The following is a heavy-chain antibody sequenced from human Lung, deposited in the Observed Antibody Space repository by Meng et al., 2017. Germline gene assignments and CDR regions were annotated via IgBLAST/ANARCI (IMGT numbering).Heavy chain of an antibody. CDR1: GGSFSDYY. CDR3: ARGPTTMAHDFDY. CDR2: INHSGST. Sequence: HVQLQQWGAGLLTPSETLSLTCVVSGGSFSDYYWSWIRQPPGKGLEWIGEINHSGSTNYNPSLESRATISVDTSQNNLSLKLSSVTAADSAVYYCARGPTTMAHDFDYWGQGTLVTVSS. D-gene: IGHD4-11*01. V-gene: IGHV4-34*01. J-gene: IGHJ4*02.